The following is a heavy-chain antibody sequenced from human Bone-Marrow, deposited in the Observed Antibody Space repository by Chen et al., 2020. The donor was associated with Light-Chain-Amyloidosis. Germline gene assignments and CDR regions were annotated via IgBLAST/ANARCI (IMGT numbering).Heavy chain of an antibody. CDR1: GGSISSSSYY. D-gene: IGHD2-2*01. CDR2: IYYSGST. V-gene: IGHV4-39*07. Sequence: QLQLQESGPGLVKPSETLSLTCTVSGGSISSSSYYWGWIRQPPGKGLEWIGSIYYSGSTYYTPSLKSRVTMSVDTSKNQFSLKLSSVTAADTAMYFCTRAWRSTSDGRHDAFDIWGQGTMVTVSS. J-gene: IGHJ3*02. CDR3: TRAWRSTSDGRHDAFDI.